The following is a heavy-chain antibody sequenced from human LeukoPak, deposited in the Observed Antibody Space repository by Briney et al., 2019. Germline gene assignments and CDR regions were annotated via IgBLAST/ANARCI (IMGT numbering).Heavy chain of an antibody. Sequence: GGSLRLSCAASGFTFSNYWMSWVRQAPGKGLEWVANIKQDGSEKYYVDSVKGRFTISRDNAKNSLYLQMNSLRAEDTAVHYCARDKTYGSGSYFDYWGQGTLVTVSS. CDR3: ARDKTYGSGSYFDY. CDR1: GFTFSNYW. J-gene: IGHJ4*02. V-gene: IGHV3-7*01. CDR2: IKQDGSEK. D-gene: IGHD3-10*01.